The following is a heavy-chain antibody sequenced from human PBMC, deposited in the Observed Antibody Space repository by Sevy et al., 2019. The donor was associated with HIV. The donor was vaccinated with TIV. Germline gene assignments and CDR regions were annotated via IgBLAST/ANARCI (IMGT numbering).Heavy chain of an antibody. CDR3: AGDVTRIRVGDWYFDL. CDR2: INPNSGDT. CDR1: GYTFTAYH. J-gene: IGHJ2*01. D-gene: IGHD3-22*01. V-gene: IGHV1-2*02. Sequence: ASVKVSCKASGYTFTAYHLHWVRQAPGQGLEWIGWINPNSGDTKSAQRFQGRVAVTRDTSINTAFMELTRLTSDDTAVYYCAGDVTRIRVGDWYFDLCGRGTLVTVSS.